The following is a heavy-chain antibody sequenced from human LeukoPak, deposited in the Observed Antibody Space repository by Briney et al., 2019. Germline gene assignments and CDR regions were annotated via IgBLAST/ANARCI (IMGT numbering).Heavy chain of an antibody. Sequence: SETLSLTCAVSGYSISSASYWGWIRQPPGKGLEWIGNIYHSGSPYYNPSLKSRVTISVDTSKNQFSLKLSSVTAADTAVYYCARPISSLGYFGVVIDWGQGTLVTVSS. CDR1: GYSISSASY. CDR3: ARPISSLGYFGVVID. CDR2: IYHSGSP. J-gene: IGHJ4*02. V-gene: IGHV4-38-2*01. D-gene: IGHD3-3*01.